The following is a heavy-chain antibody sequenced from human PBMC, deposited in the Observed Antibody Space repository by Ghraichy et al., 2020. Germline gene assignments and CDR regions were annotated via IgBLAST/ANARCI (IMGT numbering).Heavy chain of an antibody. CDR3: ARSRGDPYYYDSSGYYYLDY. D-gene: IGHD3-22*01. CDR2: IYYSGST. J-gene: IGHJ4*02. CDR1: GGSISSGGYY. V-gene: IGHV4-31*03. Sequence: SETLSLTCTVSGGSISSGGYYWSWIRQHPGKGLEWIGYIYYSGSTYYNPSLKSRVTISVDTSKNQFSLKLSSVTAADTAVYYCARSRGDPYYYDSSGYYYLDYWGQGTLVTVSS.